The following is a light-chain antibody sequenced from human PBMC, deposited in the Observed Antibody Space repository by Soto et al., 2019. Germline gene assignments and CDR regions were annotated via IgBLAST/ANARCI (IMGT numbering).Light chain of an antibody. Sequence: QSVLTQPASVSGSPGQSITISCTGSSSDVGRYNYVSWYQHHPGKAPKLMIYEVSNRPSGVSNRFSGSKSGNTASLTISGLQAEDEADYHCSSFASGSTLEVFRTGPKVTVL. J-gene: IGLJ1*01. V-gene: IGLV2-14*01. CDR3: SSFASGSTLEV. CDR2: EVS. CDR1: SSDVGRYNY.